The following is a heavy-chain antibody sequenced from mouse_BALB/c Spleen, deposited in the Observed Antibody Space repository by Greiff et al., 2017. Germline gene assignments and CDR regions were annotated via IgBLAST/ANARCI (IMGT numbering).Heavy chain of an antibody. CDR1: GYTFTSYN. CDR3: ARSPLYYGNYGYYFDY. V-gene: IGHV1-12*01. Sequence: QVQLQQPGAELVKPGASVKMSCKASGYTFTSYNMHWVKQTPGQGLEWIGAIYPGNGDTSYNQKFKGKATLTADKSSSTAYMQLSSLTSEDSAVYYCARSPLYYGNYGYYFDYWGQGTTLTVSS. J-gene: IGHJ2*01. D-gene: IGHD2-1*01. CDR2: IYPGNGDT.